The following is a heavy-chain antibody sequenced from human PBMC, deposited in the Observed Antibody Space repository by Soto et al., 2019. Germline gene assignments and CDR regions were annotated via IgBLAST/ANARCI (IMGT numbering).Heavy chain of an antibody. CDR1: GYTFTRYF. D-gene: IGHD1-1*01. CDR3: ARDGTFDI. Sequence: EASVKVSCKASGYTFTRYFIQWIRQGPGQELEXXXLXNXAXGXXXXAQKFQGRVTMTRDTSTRTVYMEMSSLRSEDTAVYYCARDGTFDIWGQGTLVTVSS. J-gene: IGHJ4*02. CDR2: XNXAXGXX. V-gene: IGHV1-46*01.